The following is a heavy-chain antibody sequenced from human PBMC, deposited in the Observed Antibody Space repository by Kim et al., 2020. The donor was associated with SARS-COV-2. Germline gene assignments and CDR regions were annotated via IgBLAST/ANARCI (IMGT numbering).Heavy chain of an antibody. D-gene: IGHD4-17*01. Sequence: SETLSLTCAVYGGSFSGYYWSWIRQPPGKGLEWIGEINHSGSTNYNPSLKSRVTISVDTSKNQFSLKLSSVTAADTAVYYCARGRDYAYYYYGMDVWGQGTTVTVSS. CDR2: INHSGST. J-gene: IGHJ6*02. CDR1: GGSFSGYY. CDR3: ARGRDYAYYYYGMDV. V-gene: IGHV4-34*01.